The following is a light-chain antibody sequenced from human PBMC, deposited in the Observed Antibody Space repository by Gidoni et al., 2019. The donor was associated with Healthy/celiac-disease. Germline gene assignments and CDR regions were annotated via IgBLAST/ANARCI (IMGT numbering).Light chain of an antibody. J-gene: IGLJ3*02. CDR2: DVS. Sequence: QSAPTQPASVSVSPGQSITISCTGTSSDVGGYNYVSWYHQHPGNAPKIMIYDVSNRPSGVSNRCSGYKSGNTASLTISGLQAEDEADYYCSSYTSSSTRVFGGGTKLTVL. V-gene: IGLV2-14*03. CDR1: SSDVGGYNY. CDR3: SSYTSSSTRV.